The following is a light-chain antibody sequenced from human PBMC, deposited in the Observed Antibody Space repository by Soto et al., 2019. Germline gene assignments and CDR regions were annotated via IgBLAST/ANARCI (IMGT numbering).Light chain of an antibody. CDR1: QSVSDY. CDR2: DAS. V-gene: IGKV3-11*01. CDR3: QQRVNWPPT. Sequence: EVVLTQSPASLSLSPGDRATLSCRADQSVSDYLAWYQQKPGQPPRLLFFDASSRATGVPHRFSACGSGTDFTLIISSLQPEDFAVYYCQQRVNWPPTFGGGTKVEIQ. J-gene: IGKJ4*01.